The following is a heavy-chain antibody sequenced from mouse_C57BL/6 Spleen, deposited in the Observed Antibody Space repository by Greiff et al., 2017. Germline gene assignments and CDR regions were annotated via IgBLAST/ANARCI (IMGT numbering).Heavy chain of an antibody. CDR2: ISSGGSYT. Sequence: EVKLVESGGDLVKPGGSLKLSCAASGFTFSSYGMSWVRQTPEKRLEWVATISSGGSYTYYPDSVKGRFTISRDNAKNTLYLQMSSLKSEDTAMYYCARQGYYGAYFDYWGQGTTLTVSS. V-gene: IGHV5-6*02. CDR3: ARQGYYGAYFDY. J-gene: IGHJ2*01. D-gene: IGHD1-1*01. CDR1: GFTFSSYG.